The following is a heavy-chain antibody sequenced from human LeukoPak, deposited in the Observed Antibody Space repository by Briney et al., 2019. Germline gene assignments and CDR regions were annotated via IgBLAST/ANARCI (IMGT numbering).Heavy chain of an antibody. D-gene: IGHD2-15*01. CDR2: ISSSSTYT. CDR3: ARYCSGDSCHSGDS. CDR1: GFTFSDHS. J-gene: IGHJ4*02. Sequence: GGSLRLSCAASGFTFSDHSMSWIRQAPGKGLTWVSYISSSSTYTKYADSVKGRFTISRDNAKNSLYLQMNSLRAEDTAVYYCARYCSGDSCHSGDSWGQGTLVTVSS. V-gene: IGHV3-11*03.